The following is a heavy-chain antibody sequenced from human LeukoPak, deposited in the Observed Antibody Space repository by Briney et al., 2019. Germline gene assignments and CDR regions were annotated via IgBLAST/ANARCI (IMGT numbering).Heavy chain of an antibody. V-gene: IGHV4-59*01. J-gene: IGHJ6*03. D-gene: IGHD2/OR15-2a*01. CDR3: ARGRVSSSTWHSTYYYYYFYMDV. CDR2: IDHTGTT. Sequence: PSETLSLTCSVSDDSITIYYWTWIRQPPGKGLEWIGYIDHTGTTNYNPSLNSRVTTSRDTSKNHFSLQLSSVTAADTAVYFCARGRVSSSTWHSTYYYYYFYMDVWGKGTTVTVSS. CDR1: DDSITIYY.